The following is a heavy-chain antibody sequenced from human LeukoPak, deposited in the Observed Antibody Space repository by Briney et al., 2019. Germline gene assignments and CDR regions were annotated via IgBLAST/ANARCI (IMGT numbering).Heavy chain of an antibody. D-gene: IGHD1-26*01. J-gene: IGHJ3*02. V-gene: IGHV4-59*08. CDR1: GDSISSSY. CDR2: IYYSGDT. CDR3: ARHSGGGNYHDPFDI. Sequence: SETLSLTCTVSGDSISSSYWSWIRQPPGKGLEWIGYIYYSGDTKYNPSLKSRVTISIDTSKNQFSLKLSSVTAADTAVYYCARHSGGGNYHDPFDIWGQGTMATVSS.